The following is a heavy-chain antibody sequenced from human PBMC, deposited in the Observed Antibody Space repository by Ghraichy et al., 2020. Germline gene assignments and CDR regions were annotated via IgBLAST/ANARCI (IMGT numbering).Heavy chain of an antibody. CDR1: GGSISSDY. Sequence: SETLSLTCTVSGGSISSDYWTWIRQPPGKGLEWIGYIYYTGSTNYNPFLESRVTISVDTSKKQFSLKLRSVTAADTAMYYCARNYDPRFGLDVWGQGTTVTVSS. J-gene: IGHJ6*02. D-gene: IGHD3-22*01. V-gene: IGHV4-59*01. CDR2: IYYTGST. CDR3: ARNYDPRFGLDV.